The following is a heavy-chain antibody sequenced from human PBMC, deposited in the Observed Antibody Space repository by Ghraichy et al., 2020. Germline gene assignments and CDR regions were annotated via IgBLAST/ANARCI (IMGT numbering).Heavy chain of an antibody. V-gene: IGHV3-48*02. Sequence: GGSLRLSCAASGFVFSDYNMHWVRQAPGKGLEWVSHISSTGNSVQYAGSVRGRFSISRDNGKNALYLQMNSLRDEDTAVYYCARDHYYDVLTFYGMDVWGQGTTVTVSS. CDR2: ISSTGNSV. CDR1: GFVFSDYN. J-gene: IGHJ6*02. D-gene: IGHD3-9*01. CDR3: ARDHYYDVLTFYGMDV.